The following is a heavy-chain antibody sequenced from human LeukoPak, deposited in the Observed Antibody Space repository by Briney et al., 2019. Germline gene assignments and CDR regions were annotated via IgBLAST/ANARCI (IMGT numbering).Heavy chain of an antibody. J-gene: IGHJ3*01. CDR2: INPNSGDT. D-gene: IGHD3-3*01. CDR1: GYSFTAYY. CDR3: ARPITIFAPSDAFNL. Sequence: ASVKVSCKASGYSFTAYYLHWVRPAHGQGLEWMGWINPNSGDTNYAQSFQGRVTMTSDASVSPAYIILSGLRSNDPAVYYCARPITIFAPSDAFNLWGQGTLVSVSS. V-gene: IGHV1-2*02.